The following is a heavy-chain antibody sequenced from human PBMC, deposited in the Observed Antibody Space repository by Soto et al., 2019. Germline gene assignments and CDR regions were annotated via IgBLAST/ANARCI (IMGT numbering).Heavy chain of an antibody. CDR1: GFTFRNYN. J-gene: IGHJ4*02. Sequence: GGSLRLSCAASGFTFRNYNMSWVRQAPGKGLEWVSGINWNGGSTTYADSVKGRFTISRDNAKNSLYLQMNSLRAGDTAFYYCAKAFSSSWFFDYWGLGTLVTVSS. D-gene: IGHD6-13*01. CDR3: AKAFSSSWFFDY. CDR2: INWNGGST. V-gene: IGHV3-20*04.